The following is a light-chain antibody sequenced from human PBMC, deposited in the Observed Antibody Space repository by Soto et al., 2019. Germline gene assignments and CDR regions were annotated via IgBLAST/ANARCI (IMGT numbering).Light chain of an antibody. J-gene: IGLJ3*02. V-gene: IGLV2-14*03. CDR2: DVS. Sequence: QSALTQPASVSGYPGQSITISCTTSSSDVGDYNHVSWYQQHPGKASKLMIYDVSHRPSGVSNRFSGSKSGNTASLTSSGLQIEDEADYYCSSYTTSNTRFGGVAQLTV. CDR1: SSDVGDYNH. CDR3: SSYTTSNTR.